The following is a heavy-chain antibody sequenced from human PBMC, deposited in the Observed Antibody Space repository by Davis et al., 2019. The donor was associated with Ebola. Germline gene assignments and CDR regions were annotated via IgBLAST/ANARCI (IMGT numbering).Heavy chain of an antibody. CDR3: SASAGTVGKFDF. V-gene: IGHV1-58*01. CDR1: GFTFTNSA. CDR2: IVVGSGNT. D-gene: IGHD1-14*01. Sequence: SVKVSCKTSGFTFTNSAVQWVXXXCGQRLEWIGGIVVGSGNTNYAQKLRERVTLTRDISTSTAYLELSSLRFEDTAVYYCSASAGTVGKFDFWGQGTLITVSS. J-gene: IGHJ4*02.